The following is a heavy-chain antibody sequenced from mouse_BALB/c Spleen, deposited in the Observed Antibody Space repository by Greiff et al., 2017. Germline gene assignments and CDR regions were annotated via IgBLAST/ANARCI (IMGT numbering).Heavy chain of an antibody. CDR1: GFTFSDFY. D-gene: IGHD2-4*01. J-gene: IGHJ1*01. CDR2: SRNKANDYTT. Sequence: EVNVVESGGGLVQPGGSLRLSCATSGFTFSDFYMEWVRQPPGKRLEWIAASRNKANDYTTEYSASVKGRFIVSRDTSQSILYLQMNALRAEDTAIYYCARDDYGWYFDVWGAGTTVTVSS. V-gene: IGHV7-1*02. CDR3: ARDDYGWYFDV.